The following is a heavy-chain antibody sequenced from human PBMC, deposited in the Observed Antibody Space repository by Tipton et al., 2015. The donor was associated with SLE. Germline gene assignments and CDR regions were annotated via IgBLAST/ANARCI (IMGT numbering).Heavy chain of an antibody. CDR2: IYFSGST. V-gene: IGHV4-31*03. J-gene: IGHJ4*02. CDR1: GDSISSGGYY. Sequence: TLSLTCTVSGDSISSGGYYWSWIRQHPGKGLEWIGYIYFSGSTYYNPSLKSRVIISIDTSKNQFSLKLSSVTAADTAVYYCARHWGAYENPYYFDYWGQGTLVTVSS. CDR3: ARHWGAYENPYYFDY. D-gene: IGHD3-16*01.